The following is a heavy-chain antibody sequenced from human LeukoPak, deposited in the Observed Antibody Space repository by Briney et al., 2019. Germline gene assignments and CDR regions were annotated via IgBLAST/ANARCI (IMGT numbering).Heavy chain of an antibody. V-gene: IGHV4-59*12. CDR2: IYYSGST. CDR1: GGSISSYY. J-gene: IGHJ4*02. Sequence: PSETLSLTCTVSGGSISSYYWSWIRQPPGKGLEWIGYIYYSGSTSYNPSLKSRVTISLDTSKNQFSLKLSSVTAADTAVYYCARDGSQEQWLAYFDYWGQGTLVTVSS. D-gene: IGHD6-19*01. CDR3: ARDGSQEQWLAYFDY.